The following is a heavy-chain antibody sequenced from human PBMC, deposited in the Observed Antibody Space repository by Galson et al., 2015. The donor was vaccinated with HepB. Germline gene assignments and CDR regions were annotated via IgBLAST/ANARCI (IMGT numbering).Heavy chain of an antibody. CDR2: NSGSSSST. Sequence: SVRLSCEASGFTLSSYAMNWVRQAPGKGLEWVSGNSGSSSSTYYADSVKGRFTISRDNSKNTLYMQLNSLRVEDTAVYYCSTSRGFGEFDYFDYWGQGTLVTVSP. D-gene: IGHD3-10*01. CDR1: GFTLSSYA. V-gene: IGHV3-23*01. J-gene: IGHJ4*02. CDR3: STSRGFGEFDYFDY.